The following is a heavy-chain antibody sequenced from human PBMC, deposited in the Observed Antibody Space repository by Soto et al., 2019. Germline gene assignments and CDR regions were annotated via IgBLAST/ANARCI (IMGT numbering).Heavy chain of an antibody. V-gene: IGHV1-3*01. CDR2: INGGNGDT. Sequence: GASVKVSCKASGYTLTSYAMHWVRQAPGQRLEWMGWINGGNGDTTYSQKFQGRVTITRDTSASTAYMELSSLRSEDTAVYYCARPGVAYDAFDIWGQGTMVTVSS. D-gene: IGHD3-3*01. CDR3: ARPGVAYDAFDI. J-gene: IGHJ3*02. CDR1: GYTLTSYA.